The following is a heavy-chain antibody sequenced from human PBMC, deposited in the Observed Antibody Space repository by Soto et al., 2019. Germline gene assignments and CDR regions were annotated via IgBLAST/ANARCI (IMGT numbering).Heavy chain of an antibody. J-gene: IGHJ5*02. D-gene: IGHD3-10*01. CDR3: ARDYYGSGSYYNPPP. CDR2: ISGGGGST. CDR1: GFTFSSYA. Sequence: GGSLRLSCVGSGFTFSSYAMSWVRQAPGKGLEWVSAISGGGGSTYYADSVKGRFTISRDNSKNTLYLQMNSLRAEDRAVYYCARDYYGSGSYYNPPPWGQGTLVTVSS. V-gene: IGHV3-23*01.